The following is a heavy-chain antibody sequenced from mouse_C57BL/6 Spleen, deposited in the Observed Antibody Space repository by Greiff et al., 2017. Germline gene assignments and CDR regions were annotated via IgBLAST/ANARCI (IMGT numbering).Heavy chain of an antibody. CDR2: INPNNGGT. CDR1: GYTFTDYY. CDR3: ARGWLLRGDYAMDD. Sequence: EVQLQQSGPELVKPGASVKISCKASGYTFTDYYMNWVKQSHGKSLEWIGDINPNNGGTSYNQKFKGKATLTVDKSSSTAYMEHRSLTSEDSAVYYCARGWLLRGDYAMDDWGQGTSVTVSS. V-gene: IGHV1-26*01. D-gene: IGHD2-3*01. J-gene: IGHJ4*01.